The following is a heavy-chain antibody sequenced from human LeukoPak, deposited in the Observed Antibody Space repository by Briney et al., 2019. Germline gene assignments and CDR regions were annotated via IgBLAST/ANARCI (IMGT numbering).Heavy chain of an antibody. J-gene: IGHJ6*03. V-gene: IGHV3-20*01. CDR1: GFTFSSYA. CDR2: INWSGGST. Sequence: GGSLRLSRAASGFTFSSYAMSWVRQAPGKGLEWVSGINWSGGSTGYADSVKGRFTISRDNAKNSLYLQMNSLRAEDTALYHCARVSDYYFYYMDVWGKGTTVTDSS. CDR3: ARVSDYYFYYMDV. D-gene: IGHD3-10*01.